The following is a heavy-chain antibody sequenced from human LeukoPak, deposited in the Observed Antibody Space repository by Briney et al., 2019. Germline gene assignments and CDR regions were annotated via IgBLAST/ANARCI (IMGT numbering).Heavy chain of an antibody. CDR3: ARSADYYDSSGYYPYYFDH. Sequence: HGGSLRLSCAASGFTFSSYEMNWVRQAPGKGLEGVSYISSSGSTIYYADSVKGRFTISRDNAKNSLYLQMNSLRAEDTAVYYCARSADYYDSSGYYPYYFDHWGQGTLVTVSS. CDR1: GFTFSSYE. CDR2: ISSSGSTI. D-gene: IGHD3-22*01. V-gene: IGHV3-48*03. J-gene: IGHJ4*02.